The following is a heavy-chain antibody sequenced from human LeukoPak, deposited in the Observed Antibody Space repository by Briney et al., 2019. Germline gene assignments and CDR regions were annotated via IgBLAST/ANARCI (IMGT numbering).Heavy chain of an antibody. CDR3: ARAGLYGTTLYS. CDR1: GFTFRSYW. Sequence: PGGSLRLSCAASGFTFRSYWMSWVRQAPGKGLEWVANIKRDGSEKYYVDSVRGRFTISRDNAENSLYLQMNSLRAEDTAVYYCARAGLYGTTLYSWGQGTLVTVSS. D-gene: IGHD1/OR15-1a*01. V-gene: IGHV3-7*01. CDR2: IKRDGSEK. J-gene: IGHJ4*02.